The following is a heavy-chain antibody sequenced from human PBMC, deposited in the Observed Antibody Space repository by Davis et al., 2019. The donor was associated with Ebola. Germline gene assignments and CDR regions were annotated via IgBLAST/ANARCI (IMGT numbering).Heavy chain of an antibody. CDR3: ARSPIYYYYGMDV. CDR2: INHSGST. Sequence: MPSETLSLTCAVYGGSFSGYYWSWIRQPPGKGLEWIGEINHSGSTYYNPSLKSRVTISVDTSKNQFSLKLSSVTAADTAVYYCARSPIYYYYGMDVWGQGTTVTVSS. V-gene: IGHV4-34*01. J-gene: IGHJ6*02. CDR1: GGSFSGYY.